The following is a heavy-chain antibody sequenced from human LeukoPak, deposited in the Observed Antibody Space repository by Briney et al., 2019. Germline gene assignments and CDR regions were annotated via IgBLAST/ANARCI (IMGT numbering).Heavy chain of an antibody. CDR2: MNPNSGNT. J-gene: IGHJ4*02. V-gene: IGHV1-8*01. CDR3: ARRKPRRGINYDFWSGYYTDDY. D-gene: IGHD3-3*01. CDR1: RYTFTSYD. Sequence: GASVKVSCKASRYTFTSYDINWVRQATGQGLEWMGWMNPNSGNTGYAQKFQGRVTMTRNTSISTAYMELSSLRSEDTAVYYCARRKPRRGINYDFWSGYYTDDYWGQGTLVTVSS.